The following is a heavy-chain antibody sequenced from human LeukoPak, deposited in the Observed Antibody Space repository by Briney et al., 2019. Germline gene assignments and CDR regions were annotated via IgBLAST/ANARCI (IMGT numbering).Heavy chain of an antibody. D-gene: IGHD6-19*01. CDR1: GFTFSHAW. Sequence: GSLRLSCAVSGFTFSHAWMSWVRQPPGKGLEWIGSIYYSGSTYYNPSLKSRVTISVDTSKNQFSLKLSSVTAADTAVYYCAREGWQWLVHAFDIWGQGTMVTVSS. CDR3: AREGWQWLVHAFDI. V-gene: IGHV4-4*02. J-gene: IGHJ3*02. CDR2: IYYSGST.